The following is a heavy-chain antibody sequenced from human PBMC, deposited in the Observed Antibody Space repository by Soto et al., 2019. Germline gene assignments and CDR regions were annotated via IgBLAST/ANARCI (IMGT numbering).Heavy chain of an antibody. J-gene: IGHJ6*02. Sequence: AALKVSCNTSGSTFISYGISCVRHAPGQGVELMGWISAYNVNTNYAPNFQGRVTMTTDTFTSTAYMELRSLRSDDTAVYYCARLGDYYGSGSYLGYYYYYGMEVWGQGTTVTVSS. CDR3: ARLGDYYGSGSYLGYYYYYGMEV. CDR1: GSTFISYG. D-gene: IGHD3-10*01. V-gene: IGHV1-18*01. CDR2: ISAYNVNT.